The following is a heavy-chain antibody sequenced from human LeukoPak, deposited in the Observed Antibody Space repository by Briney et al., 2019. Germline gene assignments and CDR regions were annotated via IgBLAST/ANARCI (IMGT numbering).Heavy chain of an antibody. D-gene: IGHD1-26*01. J-gene: IGHJ5*02. CDR2: IYHRGNS. CDR3: ATEVGAWAHWFDP. CDR1: GGSISTAHW. V-gene: IGHV4-4*02. Sequence: MSSETLSLTCAVSGGSISTAHWWNWVRQSPGKGLEWIGEIYHRGNSNYNPSLKSRVTISVDTSKNQFSLKLSSVTAADTAVYYCATEVGAWAHWFDPWGQGTLVTVSS.